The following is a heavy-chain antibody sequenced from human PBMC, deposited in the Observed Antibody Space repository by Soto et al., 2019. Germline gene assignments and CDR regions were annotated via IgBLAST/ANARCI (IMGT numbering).Heavy chain of an antibody. V-gene: IGHV5-51*01. CDR1: GYRFTNYW. D-gene: IGHD1-26*01. CDR3: ARPYGGGPNDPFDV. J-gene: IGHJ3*01. Sequence: GEPQKISGKGSGYRFTNYWNGWVRQMPGKGLEWMGIIYPGDSHAIYSPSFQGQVTMSADKSISTAYLQWSSLKASDTAMYYWARPYGGGPNDPFDVWGQGTMVTVSS. CDR2: IYPGDSHA.